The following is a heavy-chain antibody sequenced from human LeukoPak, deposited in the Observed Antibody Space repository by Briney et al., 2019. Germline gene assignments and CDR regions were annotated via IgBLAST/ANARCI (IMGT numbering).Heavy chain of an antibody. Sequence: ASVKVSCKASGHTFTSYYIHWVRQAPGQGLEWMGWINPNSGGTSYAQKFQGRVTMTRDTSITTAYMELSRLTSDDTAMYYCARIPGDSSGYNSWGQGTLVTVSS. V-gene: IGHV1-2*02. CDR1: GHTFTSYY. J-gene: IGHJ4*02. D-gene: IGHD3-22*01. CDR2: INPNSGGT. CDR3: ARIPGDSSGYNS.